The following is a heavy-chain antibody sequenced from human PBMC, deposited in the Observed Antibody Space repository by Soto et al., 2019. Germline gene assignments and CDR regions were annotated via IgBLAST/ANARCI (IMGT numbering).Heavy chain of an antibody. D-gene: IGHD6-13*01. V-gene: IGHV4-34*01. CDR3: ARGRQQLARSNYYYYYMDV. CDR1: GGSFSGYY. J-gene: IGHJ6*03. CDR2: INHSGST. Sequence: SETLSLTCAVYGGSFSGYYWSWIRQPPGKGLEWIGEINHSGSTNYNPSLKSRVTISVDTSKNQFSLKPSSVTAADTAVYYCARGRQQLARSNYYYYYMDVWGKGTTVTVSS.